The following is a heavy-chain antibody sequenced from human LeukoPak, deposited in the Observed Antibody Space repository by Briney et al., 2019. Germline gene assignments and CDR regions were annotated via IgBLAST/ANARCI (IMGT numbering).Heavy chain of an antibody. Sequence: GGSLRPSCAASGFTFSSYSMNWVRQAPGKGLEWVSYISSSSSTIYYADSVKGRFTISRDNAKNSLYLQMNSLRDEDTAVYYCARPSEPGYSSSTPSYYYGMDVWGQGTTVTVSS. CDR1: GFTFSSYS. D-gene: IGHD6-13*01. J-gene: IGHJ6*02. CDR3: ARPSEPGYSSSTPSYYYGMDV. V-gene: IGHV3-48*02. CDR2: ISSSSSTI.